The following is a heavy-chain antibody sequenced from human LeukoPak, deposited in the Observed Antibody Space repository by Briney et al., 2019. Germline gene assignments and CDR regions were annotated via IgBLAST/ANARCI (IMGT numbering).Heavy chain of an antibody. CDR1: GFTVSSNY. V-gene: IGHV3-53*01. CDR2: IYSGGST. CDR3: ARASRYSGSYGSDY. D-gene: IGHD1-26*01. Sequence: PGGSLRLSCAASGFTVSSNYMSWVRQAPGKGLEWVSVIYSGGSTYYADSVKGRFITSRDNSKNTLYLQMNSLRAEDTAVYYCARASRYSGSYGSDYWGQGTLVTVSS. J-gene: IGHJ4*02.